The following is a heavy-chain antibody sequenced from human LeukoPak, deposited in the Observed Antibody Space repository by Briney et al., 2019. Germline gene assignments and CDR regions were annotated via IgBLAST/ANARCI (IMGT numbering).Heavy chain of an antibody. Sequence: GGSLRLSCAASGFTFSSYGMHWVRQAPGKGLEWVAFIRYDGSNKYYADSVKGRFTISRDNSKNTLYLQMSSLRAEDTAVYYCARDGENCSGGSCYLDYWGQGTLVTVSS. CDR3: ARDGENCSGGSCYLDY. J-gene: IGHJ4*02. D-gene: IGHD2-15*01. V-gene: IGHV3-30*02. CDR1: GFTFSSYG. CDR2: IRYDGSNK.